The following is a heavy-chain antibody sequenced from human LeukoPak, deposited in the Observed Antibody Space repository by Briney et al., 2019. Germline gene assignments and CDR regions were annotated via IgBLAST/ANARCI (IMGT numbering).Heavy chain of an antibody. D-gene: IGHD2-8*02. CDR2: ISGSGTSI. Sequence: GGSLRLSCAASGFTFSSYEMNWVRQAPGKGLEWVSYISGSGTSIYYADSVKGRFTISRDNAENSLYLQMNGLRAEDTAVYFCARDGSTGSGYFDYWGQGTLIAVSS. CDR3: ARDGSTGSGYFDY. V-gene: IGHV3-48*03. CDR1: GFTFSSYE. J-gene: IGHJ4*02.